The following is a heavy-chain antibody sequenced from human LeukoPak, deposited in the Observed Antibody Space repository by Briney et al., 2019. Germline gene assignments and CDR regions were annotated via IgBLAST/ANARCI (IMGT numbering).Heavy chain of an antibody. Sequence: GGSLRLSCAASGFTFSNYGMHWVRQAPGKGLEWVAVISYDGSNKYYAESVKGRFTISRDNSKNTLYLQMNSLRAEDTAVYYCARGRNSGSFIIDYWGQGTLVTVSS. V-gene: IGHV3-30*03. CDR2: ISYDGSNK. CDR3: ARGRNSGSFIIDY. CDR1: GFTFSNYG. J-gene: IGHJ4*02. D-gene: IGHD3-10*01.